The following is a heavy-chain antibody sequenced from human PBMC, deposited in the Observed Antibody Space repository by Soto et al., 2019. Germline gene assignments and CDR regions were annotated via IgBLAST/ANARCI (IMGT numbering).Heavy chain of an antibody. V-gene: IGHV4-61*03. CDR3: ARAHGTFYYDHGMDV. Sequence: QVQLQESGPGLVKPSETLSLICTVSGDSDSSGSYYWNWIRQPPGKGLEWIGNIYHSGSTNYVSTNYKPSLRSRATMSLDRSKNHFSLNLTAVTTADTAIYYCARAHGTFYYDHGMDVWGQGNTIIVSS. CDR2: IYHSGSTNYVST. J-gene: IGHJ6*02. D-gene: IGHD3-16*01. CDR1: GDSDSSGSYY.